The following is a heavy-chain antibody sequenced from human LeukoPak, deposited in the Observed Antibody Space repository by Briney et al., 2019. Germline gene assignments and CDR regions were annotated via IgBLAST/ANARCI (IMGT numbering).Heavy chain of an antibody. CDR2: ISYDGSNK. V-gene: IGHV3-30*14. CDR1: GFTFSSYA. CDR3: ARVTFNYYGSGDAFDM. Sequence: GRSLRLSCAASGFTFSSYAMHWVRQAPGKGLEWVAVISYDGSNKYYADSVKARFTISRDNSKNMLYLQMNSLRAEDTAVYYCARVTFNYYGSGDAFDMWGQGTMVTVSS. D-gene: IGHD3-10*01. J-gene: IGHJ3*02.